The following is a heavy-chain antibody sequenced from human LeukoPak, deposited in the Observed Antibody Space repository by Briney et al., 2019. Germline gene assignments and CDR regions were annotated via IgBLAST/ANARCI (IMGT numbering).Heavy chain of an antibody. CDR2: IYYSGST. CDR1: GGSISSSSYY. Sequence: SETLSLTCTVSGGSISSSSYYWGWIRQPPRKGLEWIGSIYYSGSTYYNPSLKSRVTISVDTSKNQFSLKLSSVTAADTAVYYCARSTYYYDSSGKTNWFDPWGQGALVTVSS. CDR3: ARSTYYYDSSGKTNWFDP. D-gene: IGHD3-22*01. V-gene: IGHV4-39*07. J-gene: IGHJ5*02.